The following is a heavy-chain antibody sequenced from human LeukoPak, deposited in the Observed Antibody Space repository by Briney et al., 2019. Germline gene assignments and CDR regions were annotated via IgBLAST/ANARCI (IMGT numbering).Heavy chain of an antibody. V-gene: IGHV4-61*02. Sequence: SQTLSLTCTVSGGSISSGSYYWSWIRQPAGKGLEWIGRIYTSGSTNYNPSLKSRVTISVDTSKNQFSLKLSSVTAADTAVYFCASFPYFEGFDYWGQGTQVIVSS. D-gene: IGHD3-9*01. CDR2: IYTSGST. J-gene: IGHJ4*02. CDR3: ASFPYFEGFDY. CDR1: GGSISSGSYY.